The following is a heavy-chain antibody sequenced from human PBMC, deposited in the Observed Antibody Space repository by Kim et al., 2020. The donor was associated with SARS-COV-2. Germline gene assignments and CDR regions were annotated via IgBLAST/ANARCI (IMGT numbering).Heavy chain of an antibody. Sequence: SLRLSCAASGFTFDDYAMHWVRQAPGKGLEWVSGISWNSGSIGYADSVKGRFTISRDNAKNSLYLQMNSLRAEDTALYYCAKDRVAAAVVVAFDIWGQ. D-gene: IGHD6-13*01. CDR3: AKDRVAAAVVVAFDI. J-gene: IGHJ3*02. CDR1: GFTFDDYA. CDR2: ISWNSGSI. V-gene: IGHV3-9*01.